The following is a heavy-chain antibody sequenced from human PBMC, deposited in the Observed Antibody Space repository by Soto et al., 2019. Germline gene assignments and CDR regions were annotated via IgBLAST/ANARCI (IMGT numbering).Heavy chain of an antibody. J-gene: IGHJ4*02. Sequence: ESVGGVVQPGTSLRLSCVVTGLTFSGYGMHWVRQAPGKGLEGVADITYDGSSTYYADAVKGRFTVSRDNSKNILYLQMTSLRGDDTAMYYCAKDQMGRGWRTLDSWGQGTLVIVSS. V-gene: IGHV3-30*18. CDR2: ITYDGSST. CDR3: AKDQMGRGWRTLDS. CDR1: GLTFSGYG. D-gene: IGHD3-10*01.